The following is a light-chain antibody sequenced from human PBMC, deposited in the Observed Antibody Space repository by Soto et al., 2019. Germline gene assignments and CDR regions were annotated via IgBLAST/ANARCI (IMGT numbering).Light chain of an antibody. V-gene: IGKV3-20*01. J-gene: IGKJ1*01. CDR2: GAS. CDR1: QSVSSSY. Sequence: ESVLTQAPGTLSLSPGERATLSCRASQSVSSSYLAWYQQKPGQAPRLLIYGASSRATGIPDRFSGSGSGTDFTLTISRLEPEDFAVYYCQQYDSSPKTFGRGTKVEI. CDR3: QQYDSSPKT.